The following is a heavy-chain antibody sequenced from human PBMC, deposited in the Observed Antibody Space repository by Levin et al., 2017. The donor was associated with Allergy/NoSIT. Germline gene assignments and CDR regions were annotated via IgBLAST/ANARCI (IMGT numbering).Heavy chain of an antibody. CDR1: GYTLTELS. J-gene: IGHJ6*02. D-gene: IGHD2/OR15-2a*01. Sequence: ASVKVSCKVSGYTLTELSMHWVRQAPGKGLEWMGGFDPEDGETIYAQKFQGRVTMTEDTSTDTAYMELSSLRSEDTAVYYCATSMREYGDYFYGMDVWGQGTTVTVSS. V-gene: IGHV1-24*01. CDR2: FDPEDGET. CDR3: ATSMREYGDYFYGMDV.